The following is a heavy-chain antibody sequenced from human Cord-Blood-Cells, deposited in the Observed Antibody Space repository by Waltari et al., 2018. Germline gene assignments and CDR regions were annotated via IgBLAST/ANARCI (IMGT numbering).Heavy chain of an antibody. CDR3: ARAGIADAFDI. D-gene: IGHD6-13*01. CDR2: INSDGSST. V-gene: IGHV3-74*01. J-gene: IGHJ3*02. Sequence: EVQLVESGGGLVQPGGSLRPSCAASGFTFSSYWVHWVRQAPGKGLVWVSRINSDGSSTSYADSVKGRFTISRDNAKNTLYLQMNSLRAEDTAVYYCARAGIADAFDIWGQGTMVTVSS. CDR1: GFTFSSYW.